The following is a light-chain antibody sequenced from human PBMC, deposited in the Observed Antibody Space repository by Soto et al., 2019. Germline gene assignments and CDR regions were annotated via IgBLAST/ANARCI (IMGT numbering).Light chain of an antibody. CDR3: QQSYNSLFT. Sequence: DIQMTQSPSSLSAFAGDRVTITCRASQSISTYLNWYQRKPGKAPKLLIYAASSLQSGVPSRFSGSGSGTDFTLTISSPQPEDIATYYCQQSYNSLFTFGPGTTVDIK. CDR2: AAS. J-gene: IGKJ3*01. V-gene: IGKV1-39*01. CDR1: QSISTY.